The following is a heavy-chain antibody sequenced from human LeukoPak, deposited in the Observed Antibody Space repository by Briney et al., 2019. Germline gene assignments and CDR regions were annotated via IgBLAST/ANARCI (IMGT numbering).Heavy chain of an antibody. CDR3: ARAFNILTCYWNY. D-gene: IGHD3-9*01. V-gene: IGHV3-21*01. J-gene: IGHJ4*02. CDR1: GFTFSSYS. Sequence: GGSLRLSCAASGFTFSSYSMNWVRQAPGKGLEGVSSISSSSCYIYYADSVKGRFTISRDNAKNSLYLQKNSLRAEDTAVYYCARAFNILTCYWNYWGQGTLVTVSS. CDR2: ISSSSCYI.